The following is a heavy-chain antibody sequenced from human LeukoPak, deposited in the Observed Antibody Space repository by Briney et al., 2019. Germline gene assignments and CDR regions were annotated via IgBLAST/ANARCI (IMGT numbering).Heavy chain of an antibody. V-gene: IGHV3-30-3*01. CDR3: ARESLETYYYDSSGYSPLGY. J-gene: IGHJ4*02. Sequence: GGSLRLSCAASGFTFSSYAMHWVRQAPGKGLEWVAVISYDGSNKYYADSVKGRFTISRDNSKNTLYLQTNSLRAEDTAVYYCARESLETYYYDSSGYSPLGYWGQGTLVTVSS. CDR2: ISYDGSNK. CDR1: GFTFSSYA. D-gene: IGHD3-22*01.